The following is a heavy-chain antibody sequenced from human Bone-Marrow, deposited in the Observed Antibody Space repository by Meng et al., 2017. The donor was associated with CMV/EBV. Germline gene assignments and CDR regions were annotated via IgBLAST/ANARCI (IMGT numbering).Heavy chain of an antibody. Sequence: GESLKISCAASGFTFSTYNMNWVRQAPGKGLEWVSSMSSSSSHINYADSVKGRFTISRDNAKNSLYLQMNSLRAEDTAVYYCASTNDYGGYSLNWGQGTLVTFSS. CDR1: GFTFSTYN. D-gene: IGHD4-23*01. CDR2: MSSSSSHI. CDR3: ASTNDYGGYSLN. J-gene: IGHJ4*02. V-gene: IGHV3-21*01.